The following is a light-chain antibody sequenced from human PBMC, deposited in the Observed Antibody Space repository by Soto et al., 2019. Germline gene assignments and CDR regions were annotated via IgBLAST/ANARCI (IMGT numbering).Light chain of an antibody. CDR3: QQLFYSPIT. J-gene: IGKJ5*01. Sequence: XIVTIXXXASQVISTSLAWYQVKPGKAPKLLIYAASTLESGVPSRFSATVSGTEFSLTITCLQPEDFATYYCQQLFYSPITFGQGTRLEIK. CDR1: QVISTS. CDR2: AAS. V-gene: IGKV1-9*01.